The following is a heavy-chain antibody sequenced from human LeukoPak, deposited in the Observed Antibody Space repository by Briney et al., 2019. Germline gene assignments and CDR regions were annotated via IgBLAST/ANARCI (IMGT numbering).Heavy chain of an antibody. Sequence: GGSLRLSCAAPGFTFSSYAMSWVRQAPGKGLEWVSAISGSGGSTYYADSVKGRFTISRDNSKNTLYLQMNSLRAEDTAVYYCAKGAMIVVVTNPFDYWGQGTLVTVSS. CDR2: ISGSGGST. V-gene: IGHV3-23*01. D-gene: IGHD3-22*01. J-gene: IGHJ4*02. CDR3: AKGAMIVVVTNPFDY. CDR1: GFTFSSYA.